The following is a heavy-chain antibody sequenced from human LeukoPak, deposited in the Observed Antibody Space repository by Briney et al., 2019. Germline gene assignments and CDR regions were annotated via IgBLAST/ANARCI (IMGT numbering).Heavy chain of an antibody. CDR3: ARRNSGYSSSWYFNDY. V-gene: IGHV3-21*01. Sequence: PGGSLRLSCAAPGFTFSSHAMNWVRQAPGKGLEWVSSISSNINYIQYADSVKGRFTISRDNAKNSLYLQMNSLRAEDTAVYYCARRNSGYSSSWYFNDYWGQGTLVTVSS. J-gene: IGHJ4*02. CDR1: GFTFSSHA. D-gene: IGHD6-13*01. CDR2: ISSNINYI.